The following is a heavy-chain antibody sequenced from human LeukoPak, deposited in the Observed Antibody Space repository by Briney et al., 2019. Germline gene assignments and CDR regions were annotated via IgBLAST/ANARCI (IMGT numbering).Heavy chain of an antibody. CDR2: ISAYNGNT. J-gene: IGHJ4*02. CDR3: ARMRWFGEFDY. Sequence: WASVKVSCTASGYTFTSYGISWVRQAPGQGLEWMGWISAYNGNTNYAQKLQGRVTMTTDTSTSTAYMELRSLRSDDTAVYYCARMRWFGEFDYWGQGTLVTVSS. D-gene: IGHD3-10*01. V-gene: IGHV1-18*01. CDR1: GYTFTSYG.